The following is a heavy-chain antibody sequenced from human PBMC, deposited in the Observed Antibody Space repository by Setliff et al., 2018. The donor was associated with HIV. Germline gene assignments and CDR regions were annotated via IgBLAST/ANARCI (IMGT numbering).Heavy chain of an antibody. CDR3: ARALGGSYPGSFDY. Sequence: GASVKVSCKASGYSLSTYAISWVRQAPGQGLEWMGWIDSNNGNRNFAQKFRGRVTMTTDISTSTAYMEVRSLRSDDTAVYYCARALGGSYPGSFDYWGQGTLVTVSS. CDR2: IDSNNGNR. V-gene: IGHV1-18*01. J-gene: IGHJ4*02. CDR1: GYSLSTYA. D-gene: IGHD1-26*01.